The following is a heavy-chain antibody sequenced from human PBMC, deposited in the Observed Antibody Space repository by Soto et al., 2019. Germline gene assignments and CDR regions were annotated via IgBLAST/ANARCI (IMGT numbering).Heavy chain of an antibody. CDR1: GFTFSNFG. CDR3: ATSFITTIGTTA. V-gene: IGHV3-48*01. J-gene: IGHJ4*02. Sequence: EVQLVESGGGLVQPGGSLRLSFEASGFTFSNFGINWVRQAPGKGLEWVSHISSSSTTIYYEESVKVRFTISRDNDKNSLYLQMSSLRGEDTAVYYCATSFITTIGTTAWGQGTLVTVSS. D-gene: IGHD1-1*01. CDR2: ISSSSTTI.